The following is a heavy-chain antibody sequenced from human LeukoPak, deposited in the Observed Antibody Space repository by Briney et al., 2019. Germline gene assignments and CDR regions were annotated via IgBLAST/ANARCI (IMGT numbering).Heavy chain of an antibody. J-gene: IGHJ4*02. CDR1: GGTFSSYA. D-gene: IGHD3-9*01. CDR3: AREGGFDYDILTGYYQFDY. CDR2: IIPIFGTA. Sequence: ASVKVSCKASGGTFSSYAISWVRQAPGQGLEWMGGIIPIFGTANYAQKFQGRVTITADKSTSTAYMELSSLRSEDTAVYYCAREGGFDYDILTGYYQFDYWGQGTLVTVSS. V-gene: IGHV1-69*06.